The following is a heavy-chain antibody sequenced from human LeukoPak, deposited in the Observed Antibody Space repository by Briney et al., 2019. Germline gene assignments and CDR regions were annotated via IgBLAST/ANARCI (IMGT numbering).Heavy chain of an antibody. D-gene: IGHD2-21*01. CDR2: ISSSSSYI. V-gene: IGHV3-21*01. CDR1: GFTFSSYS. J-gene: IGHJ5*02. CDR3: AKHSRDDSAPRWETHYDA. Sequence: PGGSLRLSCAASGFTFSSYSMNWVRQAPGKGLEWVSSISSSSSYIYYADSVKGRFTISRDNAKNSLYLQMNSLRAEDTAVYYCAKHSRDDSAPRWETHYDAWGQGALVIVSS.